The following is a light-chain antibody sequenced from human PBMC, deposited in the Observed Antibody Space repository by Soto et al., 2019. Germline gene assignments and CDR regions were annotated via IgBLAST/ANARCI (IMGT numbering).Light chain of an antibody. V-gene: IGLV2-14*01. CDR1: SSDVGGYNY. CDR3: TSYTSTDTLLYV. J-gene: IGLJ1*01. Sequence: QSALTQPASVSGSPGQSITISCTGTSSDVGGYNYVSWYQQHPGKAPKLLIYEVSHRPSGVSNRFSGSKSGNTASLTISGLQAEDEADYYCTSYTSTDTLLYVFGTGIKVTVL. CDR2: EVS.